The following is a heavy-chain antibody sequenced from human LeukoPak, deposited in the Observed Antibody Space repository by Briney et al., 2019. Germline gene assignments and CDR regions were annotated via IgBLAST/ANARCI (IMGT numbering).Heavy chain of an antibody. CDR1: GGSIGSIEW. CDR3: ARMSPRLRRLTVTTSKGFDY. Sequence: PSETLSLTCAVSGGSIGSIEWFSWVRQTPGKGLEWIGESHQTGSTNYNPSLKSRVTISVDTSKNQFSLKLSSVTAADTAVYYCARMSPRLRRLTVTTSKGFDYWGQGTLVTVSS. J-gene: IGHJ4*02. V-gene: IGHV4-4*02. CDR2: SHQTGST. D-gene: IGHD4-17*01.